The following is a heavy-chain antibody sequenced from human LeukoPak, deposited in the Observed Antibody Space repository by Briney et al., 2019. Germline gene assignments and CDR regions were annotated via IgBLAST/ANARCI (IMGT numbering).Heavy chain of an antibody. Sequence: ASVKVSCEASGYTFTSYGISWVRQAPGQGLEWMGWISAYDGNTNYAQKLQGRVTMTTDTSTSTAYMELRSLRSDDTAVYFCARETYNGGSFDYWGQGTLVTVSS. CDR3: ARETYNGGSFDY. J-gene: IGHJ4*02. CDR2: ISAYDGNT. V-gene: IGHV1-18*01. CDR1: GYTFTSYG. D-gene: IGHD2-8*01.